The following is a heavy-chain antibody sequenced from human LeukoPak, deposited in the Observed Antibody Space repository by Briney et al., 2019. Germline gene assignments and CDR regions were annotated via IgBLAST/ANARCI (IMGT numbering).Heavy chain of an antibody. Sequence: PGGSLRLSCAASEFTFNNYWMHWVRQAPGKGLVWVSRIKNDGKITTYADSVKGRFTTSRDNAKNTFYLQMNSLRVEDTAVYYCARDTYYDFWSGSPYYYGMDVWGQGTTVTVSS. CDR3: ARDTYYDFWSGSPYYYGMDV. J-gene: IGHJ6*02. V-gene: IGHV3-74*01. CDR2: IKNDGKIT. CDR1: EFTFNNYW. D-gene: IGHD3-3*01.